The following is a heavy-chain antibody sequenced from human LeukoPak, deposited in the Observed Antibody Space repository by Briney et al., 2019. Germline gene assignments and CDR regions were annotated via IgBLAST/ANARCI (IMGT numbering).Heavy chain of an antibody. Sequence: ASVKVSCKAPGYTFTGYYMHWVRQAPGQELEWMGWINPNSGGTNYAQKFQGWVTMTRDTSISTAYMELSRLRSDDTAVYYCARGLPDYDFWSGYYPGWGAFDIWGQGTMVTVSS. V-gene: IGHV1-2*04. J-gene: IGHJ3*02. D-gene: IGHD3-3*01. CDR3: ARGLPDYDFWSGYYPGWGAFDI. CDR1: GYTFTGYY. CDR2: INPNSGGT.